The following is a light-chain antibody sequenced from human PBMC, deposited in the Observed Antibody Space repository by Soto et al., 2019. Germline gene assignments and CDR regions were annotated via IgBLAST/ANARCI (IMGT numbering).Light chain of an antibody. Sequence: QSALTQPRSVSGSPGQSVTISCTGTTRDVGAYNYVSWYQQHPGKAPKLMIYDVSKRPSGVPDRFSGSKSGNTASLTISGLQAEDEADYYCCSYAGSYTFHVVFGGGTKVTVL. CDR3: CSYAGSYTFHVV. CDR2: DVS. CDR1: TRDVGAYNY. J-gene: IGLJ2*01. V-gene: IGLV2-11*01.